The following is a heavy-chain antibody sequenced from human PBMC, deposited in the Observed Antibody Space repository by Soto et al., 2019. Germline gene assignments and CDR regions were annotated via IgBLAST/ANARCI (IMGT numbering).Heavy chain of an antibody. CDR1: GFPFTSYG. D-gene: IGHD3-10*01. CDR2: ISYDGSDK. V-gene: IGHV3-30*03. Sequence: PGGSLRLSCASSGFPFTSYGMPWVREGPDKGLEWVAIISYDGSDKYYADTVKGRYTNYRDKSKKTLYLQMNSLRPEDTALYYCVGGQYYFDYRGQGT. J-gene: IGHJ4*02. CDR3: VGGQYYFDY.